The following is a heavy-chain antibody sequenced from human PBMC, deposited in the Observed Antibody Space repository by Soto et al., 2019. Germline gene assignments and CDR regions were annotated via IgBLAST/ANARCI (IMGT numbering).Heavy chain of an antibody. CDR3: ARYAYYDSSGYRLYYYYYYGMDV. CDR2: ISAYNGNT. J-gene: IGHJ6*02. V-gene: IGHV1-18*01. CDR1: GYTFTSYG. D-gene: IGHD3-22*01. Sequence: QVQLVQSGAEVKKPGASVKVSCKASGYTFTSYGISWVRQAPGQGLEWMGWISAYNGNTNYAQKLQGRVTMTTDTSTSTAYMELRSLRSDDTAVYYCARYAYYDSSGYRLYYYYYYGMDVWGQGTTVTVSS.